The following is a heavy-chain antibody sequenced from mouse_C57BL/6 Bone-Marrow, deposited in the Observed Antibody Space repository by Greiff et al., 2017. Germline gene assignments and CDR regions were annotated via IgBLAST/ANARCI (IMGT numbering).Heavy chain of an antibody. J-gene: IGHJ1*03. CDR3: ASRYNSSSSWYFDD. CDR2: INPNNGGT. D-gene: IGHD1-1*01. V-gene: IGHV1-18*01. Sequence: EVQLQQSGPELVKPGASVTIPCKASGYTFTDYNMDWVKQSHGKSLEWIGDINPNNGGTIYNQKFKGKATLTVAKSSSTAYLELRRLTSEDTAVYDCASRYNSSSSWYFDDWGTGTTVTVSS. CDR1: GYTFTDYN.